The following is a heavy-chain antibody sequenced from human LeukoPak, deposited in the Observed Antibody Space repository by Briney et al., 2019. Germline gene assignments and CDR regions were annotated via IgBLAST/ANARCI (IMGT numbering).Heavy chain of an antibody. CDR3: ARRAGFEGRYYFDY. D-gene: IGHD5-12*01. Sequence: PGGSLRLSCGASGFTSSSYWMHWVRQAPGKGLVWVSLINSDGSSTRYADSVKGRFTISRDNAKNTLYLQMNSLRAEDTAVYYCARRAGFEGRYYFDYWGQGTLVTVSS. J-gene: IGHJ4*02. CDR1: GFTSSSYW. V-gene: IGHV3-74*01. CDR2: INSDGSST.